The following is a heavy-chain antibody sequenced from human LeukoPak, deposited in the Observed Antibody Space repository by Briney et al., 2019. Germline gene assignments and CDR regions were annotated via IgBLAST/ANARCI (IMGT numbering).Heavy chain of an antibody. Sequence: ASVKVSCKASGYTFTGYYMHWVRQAPGQGLEWMGWINPNSGGTNYAQKLQGRVTMTRDTSISTAYMELSRLRSDDTAVYYCAREVDSSGWDTFDYWGQGTLVTVSS. V-gene: IGHV1-2*02. CDR3: AREVDSSGWDTFDY. CDR2: INPNSGGT. J-gene: IGHJ4*02. D-gene: IGHD6-19*01. CDR1: GYTFTGYY.